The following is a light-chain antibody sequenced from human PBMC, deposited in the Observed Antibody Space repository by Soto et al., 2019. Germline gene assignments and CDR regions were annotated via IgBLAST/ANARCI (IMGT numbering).Light chain of an antibody. CDR2: DAS. Sequence: EIELTQSPGTLSLSPGESATLSCRVSQTTSPKYVAWYQQRRGLAPRLLVYDASNRATGIPARFSGSGSGTDFTLTISSLEPEDFAVYYCQQRSNSITFGQGTRLEI. CDR1: QTTSPKY. V-gene: IGKV3-11*01. CDR3: QQRSNSIT. J-gene: IGKJ5*01.